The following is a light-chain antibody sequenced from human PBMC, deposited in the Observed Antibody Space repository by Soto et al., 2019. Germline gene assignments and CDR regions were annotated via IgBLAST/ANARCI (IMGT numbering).Light chain of an antibody. J-gene: IGKJ1*01. CDR1: QSISSW. Sequence: DIQMTQSPSTLSASVGDRVTITCRASQSISSWLAWYQQKPGKAPKLLIYDASSLESGVPSRFSGNRSGTEFTLTISSLQPDDFATYYGQHYNSYSWTFGQGTKVEIK. CDR3: QHYNSYSWT. V-gene: IGKV1-5*01. CDR2: DAS.